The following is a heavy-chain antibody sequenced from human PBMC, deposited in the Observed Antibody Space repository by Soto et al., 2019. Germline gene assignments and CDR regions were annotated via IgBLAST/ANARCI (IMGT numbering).Heavy chain of an antibody. CDR1: GFSFSIYE. D-gene: IGHD6-13*01. J-gene: IGHJ4*02. V-gene: IGHV3-48*03. Sequence: PGGSLRLSCVASGFSFSIYEMNWVRQAPGKGLEWVAYSSSGGHTIHYSDSVRGRFTVSRDNARNSLYLQMNTLRAEDTALYYCARDRAAGCYWGQGTLVTVSS. CDR2: SSSGGHTI. CDR3: ARDRAAGCY.